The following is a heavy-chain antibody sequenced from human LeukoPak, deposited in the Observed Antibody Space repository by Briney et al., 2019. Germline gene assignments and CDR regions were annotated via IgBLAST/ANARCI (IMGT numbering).Heavy chain of an antibody. V-gene: IGHV1-18*01. J-gene: IGHJ4*02. CDR3: ARADNYYGSGRGGFDY. Sequence: ASVRVSCKASGYTFTSYGISWVRQAPGQGLEWMGWISAYNGNTNYAQKLQGRVTMTTDTSTSTAYMELRSLRSDDTAVYYCARADNYYGSGRGGFDYWGQGTLVTVSS. CDR2: ISAYNGNT. D-gene: IGHD3-10*01. CDR1: GYTFTSYG.